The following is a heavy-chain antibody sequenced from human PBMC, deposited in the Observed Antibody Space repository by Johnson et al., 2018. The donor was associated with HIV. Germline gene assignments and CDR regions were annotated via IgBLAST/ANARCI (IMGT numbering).Heavy chain of an antibody. V-gene: IGHV3-30*04. J-gene: IGHJ3*01. CDR3: AREGVSGSYYDAFDL. Sequence: QVQLVESGGGVVQPGRSLRLSCAASGFTFSTYAMHWVRQAPGKGLEWVAVISSDESNKYYADSVKGRFTISRDTSKNKLFLQMDSRGADDTAVYYCAREGVSGSYYDAFDLWGQGTMVTVSS. CDR2: ISSDESNK. D-gene: IGHD1-26*01. CDR1: GFTFSTYA.